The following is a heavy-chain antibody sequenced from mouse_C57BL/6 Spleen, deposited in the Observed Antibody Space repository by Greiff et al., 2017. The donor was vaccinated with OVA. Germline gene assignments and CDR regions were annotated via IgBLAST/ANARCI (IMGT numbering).Heavy chain of an antibody. CDR3: ARRRGSSLDWYFDV. CDR1: GYTFTSYW. Sequence: QVQLQQPGAELVKPGASVKLSCKASGYTFTSYWMQWVKQRPGQGLEWIGEIDPSDSYTNYNQKFKGKATLTVDTSSSTAYMQLSSLTSEDSAVYYCARRRGSSLDWYFDVWGTGTTVTVSS. V-gene: IGHV1-50*01. CDR2: IDPSDSYT. D-gene: IGHD1-1*01. J-gene: IGHJ1*03.